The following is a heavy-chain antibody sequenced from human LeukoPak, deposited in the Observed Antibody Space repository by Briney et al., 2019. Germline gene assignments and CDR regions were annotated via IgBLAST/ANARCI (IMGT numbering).Heavy chain of an antibody. Sequence: ASVTVSCKASGYTFTSYYMHWVRQAPGQGLEWMGIINPSGGSTSYAQKFQGRVNMTRDTSTSTVYMELSSLRTEDTAVYYCARNDIAAAGTPFNYGGQGTRVTVSS. J-gene: IGHJ4*02. CDR2: INPSGGST. CDR1: GYTFTSYY. V-gene: IGHV1-46*01. D-gene: IGHD6-13*01. CDR3: ARNDIAAAGTPFNY.